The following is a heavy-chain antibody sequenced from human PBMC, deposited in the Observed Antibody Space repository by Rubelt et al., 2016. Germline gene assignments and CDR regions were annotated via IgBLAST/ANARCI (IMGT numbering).Heavy chain of an antibody. CDR3: AREGDIVGATTAFDY. CDR2: IWYDGSNK. V-gene: IGHV3-33*01. Sequence: EWVAVIWYDGSNKYYADSVKSRFTISRDNSKNTLYLQMNSLRAEDTAVYYCAREGDIVGATTAFDYWGQGTLVTVSS. J-gene: IGHJ4*02. D-gene: IGHD1-26*01.